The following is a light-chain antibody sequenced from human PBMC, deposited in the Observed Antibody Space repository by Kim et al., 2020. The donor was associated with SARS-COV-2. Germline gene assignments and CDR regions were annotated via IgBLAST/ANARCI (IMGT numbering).Light chain of an antibody. J-gene: IGLJ2*01. CDR1: RSSIGSKT. Sequence: GETTTVPGRRSSIGSKTVNWYQQSPGTAPNLLIYSNSQRPSGIPERFSGSKSGNSASLTISRVEAEDEADYYCEAWDGSMDRRVVFGGGTKLTVL. CDR3: EAWDGSMDRRVV. V-gene: IGLV1-44*01. CDR2: SNS.